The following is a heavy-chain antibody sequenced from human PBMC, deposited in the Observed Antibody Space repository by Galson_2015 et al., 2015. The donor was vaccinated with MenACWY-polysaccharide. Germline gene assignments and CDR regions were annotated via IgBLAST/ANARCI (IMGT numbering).Heavy chain of an antibody. D-gene: IGHD3-10*01. CDR3: ASRQASGAGRYYNDY. CDR1: GFIFSSYW. Sequence: FLRLSCAASGFIFSSYWMSWLRQAPGKGLEWVANIKQDGSEKYYVDSVKGRFTISRDNAKNSLYLQMNSLRAEDTAVYYCASRQASGAGRYYNDYWGQGTLVTVSS. CDR2: IKQDGSEK. J-gene: IGHJ4*02. V-gene: IGHV3-7*03.